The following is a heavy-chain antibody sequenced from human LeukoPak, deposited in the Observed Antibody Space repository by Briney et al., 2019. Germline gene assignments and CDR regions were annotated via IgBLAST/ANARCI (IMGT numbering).Heavy chain of an antibody. D-gene: IGHD5-24*01. CDR2: ISGSGGST. Sequence: PGGSLRLSCAASGFTFSSYAMNWVRQAPGKGLEWVSGISGSGGSTYYAASVKGRFTISRDNSKNTLYLQMNSLRAEDTAVYYCAKDHMRDGYNYGYWYFDLWGRDTLVTVSS. CDR1: GFTFSSYA. V-gene: IGHV3-23*01. CDR3: AKDHMRDGYNYGYWYFDL. J-gene: IGHJ2*01.